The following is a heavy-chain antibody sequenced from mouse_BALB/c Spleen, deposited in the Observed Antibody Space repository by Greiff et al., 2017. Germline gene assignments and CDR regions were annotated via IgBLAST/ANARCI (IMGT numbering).Heavy chain of an antibody. CDR1: GYTFTDYN. CDR2: INPNNGGT. Sequence: VHVKQSGPELVKPGASVKIPCKASGYTFTDYNMDWVRQSHGKSLEWIGDINPNNGGTIYNQKFKGKATLTVDKSSSTAYMELRSLTSEDTAVYYCAREEGYYSAMDYWGQGTSVTVSS. D-gene: IGHD2-3*01. V-gene: IGHV1-18*01. J-gene: IGHJ4*01. CDR3: AREEGYYSAMDY.